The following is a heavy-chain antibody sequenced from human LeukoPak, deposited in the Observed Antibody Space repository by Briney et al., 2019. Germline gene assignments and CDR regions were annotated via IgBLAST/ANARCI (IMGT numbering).Heavy chain of an antibody. Sequence: PGGSLRLSCAASGFTFSDYYMSWLRQAPGKGLEWVSYISSSGSTIYYADSVKGRFTISRDNAKNSLYLQMNSLRAEDTAVYYCARQLRYYYYYMDVWGKGTTVTVSS. D-gene: IGHD4-17*01. CDR1: GFTFSDYY. V-gene: IGHV3-11*04. CDR3: ARQLRYYYYYMDV. CDR2: ISSSGSTI. J-gene: IGHJ6*03.